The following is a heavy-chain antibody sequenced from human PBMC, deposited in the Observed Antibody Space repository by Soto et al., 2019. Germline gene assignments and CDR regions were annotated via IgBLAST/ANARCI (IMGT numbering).Heavy chain of an antibody. V-gene: IGHV3-7*01. CDR2: IKQDGSEK. J-gene: IGHJ4*02. Sequence: VGSLRLSCAASGFTFSSYWMSWVRQAPGKGLEWVANIKQDGSEKYYVDSVKGRFTISRDNAKNSLYLQMNSLRAEDTAVYYCARDRITSSYYDFWSGYFDYWGQGTLVTVSS. CDR3: ARDRITSSYYDFWSGYFDY. D-gene: IGHD3-3*01. CDR1: GFTFSSYW.